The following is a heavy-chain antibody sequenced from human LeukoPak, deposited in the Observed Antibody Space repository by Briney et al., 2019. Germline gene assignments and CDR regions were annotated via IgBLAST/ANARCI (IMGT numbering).Heavy chain of an antibody. Sequence: GGSLRLSCAASGFTFSDYAMHWVRQAPGKGLEWVAFIRHVGSNEYYADSVRGRFAISRDNSQNTLHLQMNILRVEDTAVYYCVKDWGVLPDYSADGFDIWGPGTVVTVSS. CDR1: GFTFSDYA. J-gene: IGHJ3*02. V-gene: IGHV3-30*02. D-gene: IGHD4-11*01. CDR2: IRHVGSNE. CDR3: VKDWGVLPDYSADGFDI.